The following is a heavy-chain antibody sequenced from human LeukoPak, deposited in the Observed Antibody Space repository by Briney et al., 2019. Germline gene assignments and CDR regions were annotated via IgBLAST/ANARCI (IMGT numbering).Heavy chain of an antibody. V-gene: IGHV4-59*08. Sequence: SETLSLTCTVSGGSISSYYWSWIRQPPGKGLEWIGYIYYSGSTNYNPSLKSRVTISVVTSKNQFSLKLSSVTAADTAVYYCARTKSIAAAGVRFAFDIWGQGTMVTVSS. CDR3: ARTKSIAAAGVRFAFDI. CDR2: IYYSGST. D-gene: IGHD6-13*01. CDR1: GGSISSYY. J-gene: IGHJ3*02.